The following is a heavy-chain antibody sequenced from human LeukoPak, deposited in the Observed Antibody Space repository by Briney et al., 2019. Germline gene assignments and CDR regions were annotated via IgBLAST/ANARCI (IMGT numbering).Heavy chain of an antibody. CDR3: ARDRSPAAGTPNWYFDL. J-gene: IGHJ2*01. CDR2: ISGSGGST. Sequence: GGSLRLSCAASGFTFSSYAMSWVRQAPGKGLEWVSAISGSGGSTYYADSVKGRFTISRDNSKNTLYLQMNSLRAEDTAVYYCARDRSPAAGTPNWYFDLWGRGTLVTVSS. CDR1: GFTFSSYA. V-gene: IGHV3-23*01. D-gene: IGHD6-13*01.